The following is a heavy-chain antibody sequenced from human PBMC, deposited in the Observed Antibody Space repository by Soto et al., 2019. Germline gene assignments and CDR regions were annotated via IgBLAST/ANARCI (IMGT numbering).Heavy chain of an antibody. CDR3: ARGGYYDSSGSRNYHYYGMDV. J-gene: IGHJ6*02. V-gene: IGHV1-18*01. CDR2: ISGYNGNI. D-gene: IGHD3-22*01. CDR1: GYTFTSYG. Sequence: ASVKVSCKASGYTFTSYGITWVRQAPGQGLEWMGWISGYNGNINYAQKLQGRVTMTTDTSTSTAYMELRSLRSDDTAVYYCARGGYYDSSGSRNYHYYGMDVWGQGTTVTVSS.